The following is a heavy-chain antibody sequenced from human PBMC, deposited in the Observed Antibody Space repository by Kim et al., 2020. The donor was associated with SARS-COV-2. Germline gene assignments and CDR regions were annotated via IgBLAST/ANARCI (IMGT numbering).Heavy chain of an antibody. V-gene: IGHV1-8*01. D-gene: IGHD2-2*01. CDR2: MNPNSGNT. CDR3: ARRFRYCSSTSCYGPFDP. Sequence: ASVKVSCKAYGYTFTSYDINWVRQATGQGLEWMGWMNPNSGNTGYAQKFQGRVTMTRNTSISTAYMELSSLRSEDTAVYYCARRFRYCSSTSCYGPFDPWGQGTLVTVSS. J-gene: IGHJ5*02. CDR1: GYTFTSYD.